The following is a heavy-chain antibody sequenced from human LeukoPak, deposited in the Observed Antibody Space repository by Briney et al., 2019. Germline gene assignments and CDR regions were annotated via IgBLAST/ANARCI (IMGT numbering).Heavy chain of an antibody. J-gene: IGHJ5*02. Sequence: GGSLRLSCAASGFTFSSYWMSWVRQALGKGLEWVANTKQDGSEKYYVDSVEGRFTISRDNAKNSLCLQMNSLRAEDTAVYYCARVRNTAMVTPHGYNWFDPWGQGTLVTVSS. CDR2: TKQDGSEK. V-gene: IGHV3-7*01. D-gene: IGHD5-18*01. CDR3: ARVRNTAMVTPHGYNWFDP. CDR1: GFTFSSYW.